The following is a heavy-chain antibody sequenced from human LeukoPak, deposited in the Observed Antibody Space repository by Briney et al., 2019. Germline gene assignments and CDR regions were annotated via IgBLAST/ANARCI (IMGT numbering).Heavy chain of an antibody. V-gene: IGHV3-23*01. Sequence: ETLSLTCTVSGGSISSYYWSWIRQPPGKGLEWVAATSSSDAGTYHADSVRGRFTISRDNSKNTLYLQMNNLRAEDAAVYFCAKAPVTSCRGAYCYPFDSWGQGTLVTVSS. CDR1: GGSISSYY. CDR3: AKAPVTSCRGAYCYPFDS. J-gene: IGHJ4*02. D-gene: IGHD2-21*01. CDR2: TSSSDAGT.